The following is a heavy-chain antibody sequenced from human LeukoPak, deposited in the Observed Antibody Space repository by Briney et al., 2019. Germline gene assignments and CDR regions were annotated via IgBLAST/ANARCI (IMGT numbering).Heavy chain of an antibody. J-gene: IGHJ3*02. Sequence: GGSLRLSCAASGFTFSTYFMHWVRQAPGKGLEWVADIASDGSHTFYVESVKGRFAISRDNSKNTPYLQMNSLRAEDTAVYFCARERQDTILHSGAFDIWGQGTMVTVSS. CDR2: IASDGSHT. D-gene: IGHD2-21*01. CDR1: GFTFSTYF. CDR3: ARERQDTILHSGAFDI. V-gene: IGHV3-30*09.